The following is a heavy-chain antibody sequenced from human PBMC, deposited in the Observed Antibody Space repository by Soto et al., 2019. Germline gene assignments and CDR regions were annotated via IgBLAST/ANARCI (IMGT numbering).Heavy chain of an antibody. D-gene: IGHD2-2*02. J-gene: IGHJ3*02. V-gene: IGHV4-30-2*01. CDR2: IYHSGST. CDR1: GGSISSGGYC. Sequence: SETLSLTCAVSGGSISSGGYCWSWIRQPPGKGLEWIGYIYHSGSTYYKSSLKSRVTISVDRSKSQFSLKLSSVTAADTAVYYCARGYCSSTSCYSDAFDIWGQGTMVTVSS. CDR3: ARGYCSSTSCYSDAFDI.